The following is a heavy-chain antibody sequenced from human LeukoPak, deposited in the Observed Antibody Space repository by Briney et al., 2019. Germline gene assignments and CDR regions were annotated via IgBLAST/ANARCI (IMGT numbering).Heavy chain of an antibody. CDR3: ARIVVPAAINWFDP. V-gene: IGHV4-34*01. D-gene: IGHD2-2*01. J-gene: IGHJ5*02. Sequence: SETLSLTCAVYGGSFSGYYWSWIRQPPGKGLEWIGEINHSGSTYYNPSLKSRVTISVDTSKNQFSLKLSSVTAADTAVYYCARIVVPAAINWFDPWGQGTLVTVSS. CDR1: GGSFSGYY. CDR2: INHSGST.